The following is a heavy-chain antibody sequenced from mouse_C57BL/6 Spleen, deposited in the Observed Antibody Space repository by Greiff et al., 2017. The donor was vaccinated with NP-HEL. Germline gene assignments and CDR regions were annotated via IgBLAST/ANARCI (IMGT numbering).Heavy chain of an antibody. V-gene: IGHV1-55*01. Sequence: VQLQQSGAELVKPGASVKMSCKASGYTFTSYWITWVKQRPGQGLEWIGDIYPGSGSTNYNEKFKSKATLTVDTSSSTADMQLSSLTSEDPAVYYWAKTAEGSEYYAMDYWGQGTSVTVSS. J-gene: IGHJ4*01. CDR1: GYTFTSYW. CDR3: AKTAEGSEYYAMDY. D-gene: IGHD3-2*02. CDR2: IYPGSGST.